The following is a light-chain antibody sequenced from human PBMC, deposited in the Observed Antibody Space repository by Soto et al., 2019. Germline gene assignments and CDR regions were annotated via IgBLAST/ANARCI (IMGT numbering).Light chain of an antibody. CDR3: QVRDSSNDYLV. Sequence: VVTQPPSVSFAPGQTARITCEGHNIGSKSVHWYQLRPGQAPVVVVYDDTDRPSGIPERFSGSNSGNTATLTITRVEAGDGADYYCQVRDSSNDYLVFGGGTKLTVL. V-gene: IGLV3-21*02. CDR1: NIGSKS. CDR2: DDT. J-gene: IGLJ3*02.